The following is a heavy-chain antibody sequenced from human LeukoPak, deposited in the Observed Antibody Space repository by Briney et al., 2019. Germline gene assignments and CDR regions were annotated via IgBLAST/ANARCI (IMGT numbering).Heavy chain of an antibody. CDR3: AREGNDYGDYYFDY. CDR2: IIPILGIA. J-gene: IGHJ4*02. CDR1: GGTFISYA. V-gene: IGHV1-69*10. D-gene: IGHD4-17*01. Sequence: SVKVSCKASGGTFISYAISWVRQAPGQGLEWMGRIIPILGIANYAQKFQGRVTITADKSTSTAYMELSSLRSEDTAVYYCAREGNDYGDYYFDYWGQGTLITVSS.